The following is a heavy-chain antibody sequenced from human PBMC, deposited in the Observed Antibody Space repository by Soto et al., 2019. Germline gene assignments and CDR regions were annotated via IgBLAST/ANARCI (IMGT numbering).Heavy chain of an antibody. V-gene: IGHV3-30*18. Sequence: LRLSCVASGFTFRDYGMRWVRQAPGKGLEWVAGISHHGLKEHYADSVKGRFTISRDNSKKTVYLQLNSLRGDDTAVYYCAKDWVGGSNKYYFEYWGQGTLVTVSS. CDR2: ISHHGLKE. CDR3: AKDWVGGSNKYYFEY. CDR1: GFTFRDYG. D-gene: IGHD1-26*01. J-gene: IGHJ4*02.